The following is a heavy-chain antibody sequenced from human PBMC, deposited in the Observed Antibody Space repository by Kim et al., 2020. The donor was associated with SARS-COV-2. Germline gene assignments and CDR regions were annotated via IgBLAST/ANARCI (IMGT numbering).Heavy chain of an antibody. CDR3: ARVLWTGYSADD. CDR1: GFTFSNFS. CDR2: ISSSSKTI. Sequence: GGSLRLSCAASGFTFSNFSINWVRQAPGKGLEWISYISSSSKTIYYADSVRGRFTISRDNAKNSLYLQMNSLRDEDTAVYYCARVLWTGYSADDWGQGTLVTVSS. V-gene: IGHV3-48*02. D-gene: IGHD3-3*01. J-gene: IGHJ4*02.